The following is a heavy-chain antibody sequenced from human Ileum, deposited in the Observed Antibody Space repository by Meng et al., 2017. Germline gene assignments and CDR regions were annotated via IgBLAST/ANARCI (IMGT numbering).Heavy chain of an antibody. D-gene: IGHD2-15*01. Sequence: GESLKISCEASGFSFSSYGMSWVRQVPGKGLECVAHISGGGAGSEYEESVKGRFAISRDNSKKTLFLQMSSLRAEDTAVYYCSKRGSALWFDSWGQGNLVTVSS. CDR1: GFSFSSYG. CDR2: ISGGGAGS. CDR3: SKRGSALWFDS. J-gene: IGHJ5*01. V-gene: IGHV3-23*01.